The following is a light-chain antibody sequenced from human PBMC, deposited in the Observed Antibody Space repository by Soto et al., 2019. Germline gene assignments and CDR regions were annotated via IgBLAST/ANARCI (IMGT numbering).Light chain of an antibody. J-gene: IGLJ1*01. CDR2: EVR. Sequence: QSVLTQPASVSGSPGQSITISCTGTSSDIGSYNYVAWYQQFPGNTPKLIIYEVRNRPSGVSFRFSGSKSGNTASLTISGLQAEDEAEYYCSSYTGSSTLYVFGTGTKVTVL. V-gene: IGLV2-14*01. CDR1: SSDIGSYNY. CDR3: SSYTGSSTLYV.